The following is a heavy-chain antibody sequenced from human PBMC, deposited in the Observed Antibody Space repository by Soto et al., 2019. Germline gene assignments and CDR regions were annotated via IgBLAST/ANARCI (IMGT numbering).Heavy chain of an antibody. CDR1: GFTFSSYE. V-gene: IGHV3-48*03. CDR3: ARDSPTVVTGPYFDY. D-gene: IGHD2-15*01. CDR2: ISSSGSTI. Sequence: AGGSLRLSCAASGFTFSSYEMNWVRQAPGKGLEWVSYISSSGSTIYYADSVKGRFTISRDNAKNSLYLQMNSLRAEDTAVYYCARDSPTVVTGPYFDYWGQGTLVTVSS. J-gene: IGHJ4*02.